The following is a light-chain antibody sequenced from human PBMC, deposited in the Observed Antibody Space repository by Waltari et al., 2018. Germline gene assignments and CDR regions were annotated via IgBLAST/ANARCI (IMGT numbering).Light chain of an antibody. CDR2: YVS. Sequence: EIVLTQSPYFQSVTPKEKVTITCRASQSIGNRLHWYQQKPDQSPNLLIKYVSQSFSGVPSRFSGTGSGTDFTLTINSLEAEDAATYYCHQSSSLPYTFGQGTKLEIK. CDR3: HQSSSLPYT. J-gene: IGKJ2*01. V-gene: IGKV6-21*01. CDR1: QSIGNR.